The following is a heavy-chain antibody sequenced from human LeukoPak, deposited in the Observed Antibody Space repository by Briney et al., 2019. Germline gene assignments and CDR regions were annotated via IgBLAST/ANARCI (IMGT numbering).Heavy chain of an antibody. J-gene: IGHJ5*02. D-gene: IGHD2-15*01. CDR1: GFTFSNYW. V-gene: IGHV3-74*01. Sequence: PGGSLRLSCAASGFTFSNYWMHWVRQAPGKGPVWVSRINDDGSGTSYADSVKGRFTISRDDAKSTLYLQMNSLRAEDTAVYYCVRGGASTWSWGQGTLVTVSS. CDR3: VRGGASTWS. CDR2: INDDGSGT.